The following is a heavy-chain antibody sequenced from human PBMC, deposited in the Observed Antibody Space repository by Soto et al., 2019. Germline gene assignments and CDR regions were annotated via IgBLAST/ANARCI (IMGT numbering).Heavy chain of an antibody. D-gene: IGHD1-26*01. V-gene: IGHV1-69*01. CDR3: ARDGGRHSGGIDY. Sequence: QVQLVQSGAEVKKPGSSVKVSCKASGGTFSSYSINWVRQAPGQGLEWMGEIIPIFGTANYAQKFQSRVTITADEHTSTAYMELSSLRSEDTAVYYCARDGGRHSGGIDYWGQGTLVTVSS. J-gene: IGHJ4*02. CDR1: GGTFSSYS. CDR2: IIPIFGTA.